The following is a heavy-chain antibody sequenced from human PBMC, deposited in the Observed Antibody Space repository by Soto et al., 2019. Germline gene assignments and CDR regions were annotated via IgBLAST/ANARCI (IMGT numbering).Heavy chain of an antibody. Sequence: QVQLQESGPGLVKSSQTLSLTCTVSGGSISSDGNYWSWIRQHPGKGLEWIGYIYYSGSTYYNPSLKSRVTISVDTSKNQFSMKLNSVTAADTAVYYCARARMVRGIIYYYGIDVWGQGTTVTVSS. D-gene: IGHD3-10*01. J-gene: IGHJ6*02. V-gene: IGHV4-31*03. CDR3: ARARMVRGIIYYYGIDV. CDR1: GGSISSDGNY. CDR2: IYYSGST.